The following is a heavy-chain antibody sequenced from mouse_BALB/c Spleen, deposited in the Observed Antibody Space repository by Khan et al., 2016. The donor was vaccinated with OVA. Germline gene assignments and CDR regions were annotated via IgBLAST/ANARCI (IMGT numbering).Heavy chain of an antibody. D-gene: IGHD1-1*01. CDR3: ARLAYYYNSEGFAY. CDR1: GFTFSTYG. V-gene: IGHV5-6*01. Sequence: EVQLQESGGDFVRPGGSLKLSCAASGFTFSTYGMSWVRQTPDKRLEWVATINTGGVYTYYPDSVKGRFTISRDNAKNTLYLQLSSLKSEDTAIYYCARLAYYYNSEGFAYWGQGTLVTVSA. CDR2: INTGGVYT. J-gene: IGHJ3*01.